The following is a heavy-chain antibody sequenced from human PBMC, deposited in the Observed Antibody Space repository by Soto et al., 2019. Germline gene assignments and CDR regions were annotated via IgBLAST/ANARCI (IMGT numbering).Heavy chain of an antibody. D-gene: IGHD2-21*02. J-gene: IGHJ5*02. V-gene: IGHV1-3*01. CDR1: GYTFTSYA. CDR3: ARGFSGCDADWFDP. Sequence: QVQLVQSGAEVKKPGASVKVSCTASGYTFTSYAMHWVRQAPGQRLEWMGWINAGNGNTKYSQKFQGRVTITRDTSASTAYMEQSSLRSEDTAVYYCARGFSGCDADWFDPWGQGTLVTVSS. CDR2: INAGNGNT.